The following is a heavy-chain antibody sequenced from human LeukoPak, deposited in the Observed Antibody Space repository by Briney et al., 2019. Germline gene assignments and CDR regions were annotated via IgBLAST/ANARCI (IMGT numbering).Heavy chain of an antibody. V-gene: IGHV5-51*01. J-gene: IGHJ5*02. CDR2: IYPGNSDT. Sequence: GESLKISCKGSGYSFTSYWIAWVRQMPGKGLELMGIIYPGNSDTRYSQSFQGQVTISADKSISTAYLQWNSLKASDTAMYYCARLPYCGGDCYPNWFDPWGQGTLVTVSS. CDR3: ARLPYCGGDCYPNWFDP. D-gene: IGHD2-21*02. CDR1: GYSFTSYW.